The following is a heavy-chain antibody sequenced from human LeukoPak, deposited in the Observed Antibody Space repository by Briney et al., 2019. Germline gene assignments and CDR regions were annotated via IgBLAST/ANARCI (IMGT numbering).Heavy chain of an antibody. D-gene: IGHD1-1*01. Sequence: SETLSLACTVSGGSISSSSYYWGWIRQPPGKGLEWIGSIYYSGSTYYNPSLKSRVTISVDTSKNQFSLKLSSVTAADTAVYYCARDVHYYFDYWGQGTLVTVSS. CDR1: GGSISSSSYY. J-gene: IGHJ4*02. CDR2: IYYSGST. V-gene: IGHV4-39*07. CDR3: ARDVHYYFDY.